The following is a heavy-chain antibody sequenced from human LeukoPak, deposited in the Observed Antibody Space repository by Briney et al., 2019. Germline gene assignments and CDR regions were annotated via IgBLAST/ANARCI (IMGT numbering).Heavy chain of an antibody. V-gene: IGHV1-18*01. CDR2: IRPDNGDT. Sequence: ASVKVSCKASGYTFTSYGISWVRQAPGQGLEWMGWIRPDNGDTKYTQKLQGRVTMTTDTSTSTAYMELRSLRSDDTAVYYCARDESVGLTWYEVYWGQGTLVTVSS. CDR3: ARDESVGLTWYEVY. J-gene: IGHJ4*02. CDR1: GYTFTSYG. D-gene: IGHD6-13*01.